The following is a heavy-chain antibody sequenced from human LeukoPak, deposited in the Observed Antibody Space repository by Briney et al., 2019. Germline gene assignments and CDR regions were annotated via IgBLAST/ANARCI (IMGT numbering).Heavy chain of an antibody. J-gene: IGHJ4*02. Sequence: GGSLRLSCVASGFIFSTNWMDWVRQAPGKGLEWVANIKRDGSEKHYVDSVKGRFTISRDNAKNSVYLEMNSLRAEDTAVYYCAKEGNWNLDYWGQGALVTVSS. V-gene: IGHV3-7*01. D-gene: IGHD1-1*01. CDR3: AKEGNWNLDY. CDR2: IKRDGSEK. CDR1: GFIFSTNW.